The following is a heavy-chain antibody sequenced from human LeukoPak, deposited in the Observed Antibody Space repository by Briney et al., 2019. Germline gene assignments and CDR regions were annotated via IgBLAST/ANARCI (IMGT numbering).Heavy chain of an antibody. CDR1: GYTFTSYD. CDR2: MNPNSGNT. D-gene: IGHD1-26*01. CDR3: ARDSGIVGATRDAFDI. Sequence: GASVKVSCKASGYTFTSYDINWVRQATGQGLEWMGWMNPNSGNTGYAQKFQGRVTMTTDTSTSTAYMELRSLRSDDTAVYYCARDSGIVGATRDAFDIWGQGTMVTVSS. J-gene: IGHJ3*02. V-gene: IGHV1-8*01.